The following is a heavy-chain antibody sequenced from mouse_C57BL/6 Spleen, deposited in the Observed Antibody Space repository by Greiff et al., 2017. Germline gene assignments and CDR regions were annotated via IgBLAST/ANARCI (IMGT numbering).Heavy chain of an antibody. Sequence: VHVKQSGAELVRPGASVKLSCTASGFNIKDYYMHWVKQRPEQGLEWIGRIDPEDGDTEYAPKFQGKATMTADTSSNTAYLQLSSLTSEDTAVYYCTTLAFITTVVADYWGQGTTLTVSS. D-gene: IGHD1-1*01. V-gene: IGHV14-1*01. CDR1: GFNIKDYY. CDR2: IDPEDGDT. CDR3: TTLAFITTVVADY. J-gene: IGHJ2*01.